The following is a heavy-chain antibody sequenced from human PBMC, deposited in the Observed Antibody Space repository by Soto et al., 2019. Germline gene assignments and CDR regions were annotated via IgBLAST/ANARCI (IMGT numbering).Heavy chain of an antibody. V-gene: IGHV4-30-4*01. D-gene: IGHD3-9*01. CDR2: IYYSGRT. Sequence: SETLSLTCTVSGGSISSGDYYWSWIRQPPGKGLEWIGYIYYSGRTYYNPSLKSRVTISVDTSKNQFSLKLSSVTAADTAVYYRARARRPFNYDILTGYPPDDYWGQGTLVTVSS. CDR3: ARARRPFNYDILTGYPPDDY. J-gene: IGHJ4*02. CDR1: GGSISSGDYY.